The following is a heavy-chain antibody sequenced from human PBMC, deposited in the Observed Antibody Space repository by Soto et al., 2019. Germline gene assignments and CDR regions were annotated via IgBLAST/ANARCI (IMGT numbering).Heavy chain of an antibody. J-gene: IGHJ6*02. CDR2: ITGSGGRA. V-gene: IGHV3-23*01. CDR1: GFTFNNFV. CDR3: AVHLGQNYYTMDV. Sequence: TGGSLRLSCAASGFTFNNFVMSWVRHIPGKGLDWVSGITGSGGRAYYADSVKGRFTISRDNSRNTVYLQMSRLGAADTAMYHCAVHLGQNYYTMDVWGQGTTVTGS.